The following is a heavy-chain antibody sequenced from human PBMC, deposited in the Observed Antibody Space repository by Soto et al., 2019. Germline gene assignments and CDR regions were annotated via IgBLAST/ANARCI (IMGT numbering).Heavy chain of an antibody. CDR3: ARDPPYYDILTGPNGY. CDR2: ISSSSSYI. V-gene: IGHV3-21*01. D-gene: IGHD3-9*01. J-gene: IGHJ4*02. CDR1: GFTFSSYA. Sequence: PGGSLRLSCAASGFTFSSYAMTWVRQAPGKGLEWVSAISSSSSYIYYADSVKGRFTISRDNAKNSLYLQMNSLRAEDTAVYYCARDPPYYDILTGPNGYWGQGTLVTVSS.